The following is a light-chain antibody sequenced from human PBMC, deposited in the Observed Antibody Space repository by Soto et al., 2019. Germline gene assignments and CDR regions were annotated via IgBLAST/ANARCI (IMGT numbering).Light chain of an antibody. J-gene: IGKJ1*01. CDR3: QQYGSLPWT. Sequence: ENVLTQSPDTLSLSPGERATLSCRASQTIGSDYFAWYQQKPGQAPRLLMYDATNRATGIPDRFSGSGSGTDFTLTISRLEPEDFAVYYCQQYGSLPWTFGQGTKVEIK. CDR2: DAT. V-gene: IGKV3-20*01. CDR1: QTIGSDY.